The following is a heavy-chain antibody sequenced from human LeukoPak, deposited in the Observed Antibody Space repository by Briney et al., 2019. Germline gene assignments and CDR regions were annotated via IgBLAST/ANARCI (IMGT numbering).Heavy chain of an antibody. CDR2: LTGSGGNT. CDR1: GFAFSSYA. J-gene: IGHJ6*03. CDR3: VKFRGIQHYNYHMDV. D-gene: IGHD3-10*01. Sequence: PGGSLRRYCADSGFAFSSYAMSWVRQATGKGLERVSGLTGSGGNTYYADSVKGRFTISRDNSKNTLSLQMNSLRAEDAAVYYCVKFRGIQHYNYHMDVWGKGTTVTVSS. V-gene: IGHV3-23*01.